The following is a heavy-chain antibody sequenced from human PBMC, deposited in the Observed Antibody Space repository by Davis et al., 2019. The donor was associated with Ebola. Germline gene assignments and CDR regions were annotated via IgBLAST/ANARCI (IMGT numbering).Heavy chain of an antibody. V-gene: IGHV4-59*01. CDR2: ICANGHV. Sequence: MPSETLSLTCTVSGGSISSYYWSWIRQPPGKGLEWIAYICANGHVNYNPTLKSRVTISIDTSKNQFSLQLTSVTAADTAVYYCARGRVAFDPWGQGILVTVSS. J-gene: IGHJ5*02. CDR1: GGSISSYY. CDR3: ARGRVAFDP.